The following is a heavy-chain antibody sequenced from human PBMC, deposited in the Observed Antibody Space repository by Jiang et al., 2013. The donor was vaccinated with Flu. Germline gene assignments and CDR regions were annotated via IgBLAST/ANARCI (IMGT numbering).Heavy chain of an antibody. V-gene: IGHV4-4*02. CDR1: GGSISSSNW. CDR3: ARDGAPYGDYEYYYGMDV. D-gene: IGHD4-17*01. CDR2: IYHSGST. Sequence: GTLSLTCAVSGGSISSSNWWSWVRQPPGKGLEWIGEIYHSGSTNYNPSLKSRVTISVDKSKNQFSLKLSSVTAADTAVYYCARDGAPYGDYEYYYGMDVWGQGTTVTVSS. J-gene: IGHJ6*02.